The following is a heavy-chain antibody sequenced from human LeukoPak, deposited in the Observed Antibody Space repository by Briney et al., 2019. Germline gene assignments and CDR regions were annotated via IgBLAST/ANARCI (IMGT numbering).Heavy chain of an antibody. V-gene: IGHV4-31*03. CDR2: IYHSGST. D-gene: IGHD3-10*01. J-gene: IGHJ1*01. CDR3: ARDGGSGSHDLAEYFQL. CDR1: GGSISSGGYY. Sequence: PSQTLSLTCTVSGGSISSGGYYWSWIRQHPGKGLVWFGYIYHSGSTYYNPSLKGRVSISVDTSKNQFSLKLSSVTAADTAVYYCARDGGSGSHDLAEYFQLWGQGTLVTVPS.